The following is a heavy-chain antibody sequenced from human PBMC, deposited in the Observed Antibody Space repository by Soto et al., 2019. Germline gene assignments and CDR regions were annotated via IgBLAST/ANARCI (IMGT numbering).Heavy chain of an antibody. CDR1: GGSFSGYY. V-gene: IGHV4-34*01. CDR2: MNPSGST. D-gene: IGHD3-10*01. J-gene: IGHJ6*02. Sequence: SSTLSLTCAVYGGSFSGYYWSWIRQPPGKGLEWSGEMNPSGSTNYSPSLESRLTISLDTSKNQFSLKLRSVTAADTAVYYCARNEIYGSGSDYTYYYCYGMDVLGQGSTVTVSS. CDR3: ARNEIYGSGSDYTYYYCYGMDV.